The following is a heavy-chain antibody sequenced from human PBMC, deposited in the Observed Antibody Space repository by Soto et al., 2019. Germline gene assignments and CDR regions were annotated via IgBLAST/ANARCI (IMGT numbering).Heavy chain of an antibody. Sequence: SETLSLTCTVSGGSISSVSYYWGWIRQPPGKGLEWIGSIYYSGSTYYNPSLKSRVTISVDTSKNQFSLKLSSVTAADTAVYYCARHLTRMDTDMVTYYYYYGLDVWGQGTTVTVSS. CDR1: GGSISSVSYY. V-gene: IGHV4-39*01. CDR2: IYYSGST. J-gene: IGHJ6*02. CDR3: ARHLTRMDTDMVTYYYYYGLDV. D-gene: IGHD5-18*01.